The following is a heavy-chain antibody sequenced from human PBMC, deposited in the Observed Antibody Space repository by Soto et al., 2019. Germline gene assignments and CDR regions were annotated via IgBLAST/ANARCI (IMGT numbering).Heavy chain of an antibody. Sequence: PSETLSITCAVYGGSFSGYYWSWIRQPPGKGLEWIGEINHSGSTNYNPSLKSRVTISVDTSKNQFSLKLSSVTAADTAVYYCARGVRGWGYMYFCGKGTTVTVS. J-gene: IGHJ6*03. CDR2: INHSGST. CDR1: GGSFSGYY. V-gene: IGHV4-34*01. D-gene: IGHD6-19*01. CDR3: ARGVRGWGYMYF.